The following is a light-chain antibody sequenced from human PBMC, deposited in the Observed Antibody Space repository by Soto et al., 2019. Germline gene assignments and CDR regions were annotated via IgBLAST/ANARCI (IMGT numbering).Light chain of an antibody. CDR1: QTISGC. V-gene: IGKV1-5*03. J-gene: IGKJ1*01. CDR3: QHYNSYSEA. Sequence: DIQMTQSPSTLSGSVGYRFTMTCRASQTISGCLAWYQQKPGKAPKLLIYKASTLKSGVPSRLSGSGSGKEFPITISSLQPDDFATYYCQHYNSYSEAFGQGPKVDIK. CDR2: KAS.